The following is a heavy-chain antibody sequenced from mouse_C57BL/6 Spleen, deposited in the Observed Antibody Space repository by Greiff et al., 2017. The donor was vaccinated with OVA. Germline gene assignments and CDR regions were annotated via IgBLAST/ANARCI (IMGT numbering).Heavy chain of an antibody. CDR2: INYDGSST. Sequence: DVKLVESEGGLVQPGSSMKLSCTASGFTFSDYYMAWVRQVPEKGLEWVANINYDGSSTYCLDSLKSRFIISRDNANNILYLQMSSLKSEDTATYYCARGRYAMDYWGQGTSVTVSS. J-gene: IGHJ4*01. V-gene: IGHV5-16*01. CDR3: ARGRYAMDY. CDR1: GFTFSDYY.